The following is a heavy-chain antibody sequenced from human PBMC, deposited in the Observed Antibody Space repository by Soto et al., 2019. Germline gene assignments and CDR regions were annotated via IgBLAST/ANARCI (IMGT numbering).Heavy chain of an antibody. CDR1: GGSFSGYY. J-gene: IGHJ3*02. Sequence: PSETLSLTCAVYGGSFSGYYWSWIRQPPGKGLEWIGEINHSGSTNYNPSLKSRVTISIDTSKNQFSLKLNSVTAADTAVYYCARQPLHRVGSSISTLDIWGQGTVVT. CDR3: ARQPLHRVGSSISTLDI. CDR2: INHSGST. D-gene: IGHD1-26*01. V-gene: IGHV4-34*01.